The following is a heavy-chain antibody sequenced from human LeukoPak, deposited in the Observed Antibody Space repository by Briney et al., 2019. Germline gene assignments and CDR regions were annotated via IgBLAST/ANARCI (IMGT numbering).Heavy chain of an antibody. V-gene: IGHV1-18*01. CDR3: AKARGNSGIAVAGSPKYNWFDP. J-gene: IGHJ5*02. CDR1: GYTFTSYG. D-gene: IGHD6-19*01. CDR2: ISAYNGNT. Sequence: SVKVSCKASGYTFTSYGISWVRQAPGQGLERMGWISAYNGNTNYAQKLQGRVTMTTDTSTSTAYMELRSLRSDDTAVYYCAKARGNSGIAVAGSPKYNWFDPWGQGTLVTVSS.